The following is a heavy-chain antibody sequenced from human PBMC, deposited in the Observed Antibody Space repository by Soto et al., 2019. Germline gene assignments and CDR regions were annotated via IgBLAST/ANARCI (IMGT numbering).Heavy chain of an antibody. J-gene: IGHJ3*02. CDR2: IYPGDSDT. D-gene: IGHD3-22*01. Sequence: GESLKISCKGSGCSVTSYWIGWVRQMPGKGLEWMGIIYPGDSDTRYSPSFQGQVTISADKSISTAYLQWSSLQASDTAMYYCARSYLTIEVVGENAYDNWGVGLLVTV. CDR3: ARSYLTIEVVGENAYDN. V-gene: IGHV5-51*01. CDR1: GCSVTSYW.